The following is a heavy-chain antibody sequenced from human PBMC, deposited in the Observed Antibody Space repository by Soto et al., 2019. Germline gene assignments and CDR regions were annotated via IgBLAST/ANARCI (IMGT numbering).Heavy chain of an antibody. V-gene: IGHV3-33*01. Sequence: GGSLRLSCAASGFTFSSYGMHWVRQAPGKGLEWVAVIWYDGSNKYYADSVKGRFTISRDNSKNTLYLQMNSLRAEDTAVYYCASLSRDYYDSSGQETGGEYYYYGMDVWGQGTTVTVSS. CDR3: ASLSRDYYDSSGQETGGEYYYYGMDV. D-gene: IGHD3-22*01. CDR1: GFTFSSYG. CDR2: IWYDGSNK. J-gene: IGHJ6*02.